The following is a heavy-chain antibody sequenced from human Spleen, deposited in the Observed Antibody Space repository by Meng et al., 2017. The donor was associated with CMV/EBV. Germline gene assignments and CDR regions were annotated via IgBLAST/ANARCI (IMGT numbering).Heavy chain of an antibody. J-gene: IGHJ4*02. CDR3: ARAIVGATTRVGADY. V-gene: IGHV3-30-3*01. CDR1: GFTFSNYV. D-gene: IGHD1-26*01. Sequence: GGSLRLSCVVSGFTFSNYVVHWVRQPPGKGLEWVAVISYDGNNKYYADSVKGRFTISRDNSKNTLYLQMNSLRAEDTAVYYCARAIVGATTRVGADYWGQGTLVTVSS. CDR2: ISYDGNNK.